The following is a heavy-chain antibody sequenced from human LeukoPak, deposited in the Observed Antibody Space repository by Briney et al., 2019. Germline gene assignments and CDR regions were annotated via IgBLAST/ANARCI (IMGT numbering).Heavy chain of an antibody. V-gene: IGHV1-18*01. D-gene: IGHD3-22*01. CDR2: ISAYNGNT. J-gene: IGHJ4*02. CDR3: AITSYYASSCYHDY. Sequence: ASVKDSFKASGYTFINYGLSWVRQAPGQGLEWMGWISAYNGNTNYAQKLQGRVTMTTDTSTSTAYMELRSLRSDDTAVYYCAITSYYASSCYHDYWGQGTLVTVSS. CDR1: GYTFINYG.